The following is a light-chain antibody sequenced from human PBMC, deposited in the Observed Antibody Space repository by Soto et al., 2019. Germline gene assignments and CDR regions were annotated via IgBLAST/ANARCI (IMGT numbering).Light chain of an antibody. Sequence: QSALTQPASVSGSPGQSITISCTGTSSDVGGYNYVSWYQQHPGKAPKLMIYEVSNRPSRVSNRFSGSKSGNTASLTISGLQAEDEADYYCSSYTSSSTQVFGGGTQLTVL. J-gene: IGLJ2*01. CDR3: SSYTSSSTQV. V-gene: IGLV2-14*01. CDR2: EVS. CDR1: SSDVGGYNY.